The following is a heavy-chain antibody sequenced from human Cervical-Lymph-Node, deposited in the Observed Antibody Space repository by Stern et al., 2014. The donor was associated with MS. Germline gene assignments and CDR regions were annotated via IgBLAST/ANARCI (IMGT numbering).Heavy chain of an antibody. CDR1: GGSISSGGSS. CDR2: IYHSGST. J-gene: IGHJ3*01. Sequence: VQLVESGSGQAKPSQTLSLTCAVSGGSISSGGSSWNWIRQPPGKGLGWIGFIYHSGSTYYNPSLKGRVFISVDTSKNHFALNLRSVTAADTAVYYCARGGVIYTQDRNGFDVWGQGTMVTVSS. CDR3: ARGGVIYTQDRNGFDV. V-gene: IGHV4-30-2*01. D-gene: IGHD2-21*01.